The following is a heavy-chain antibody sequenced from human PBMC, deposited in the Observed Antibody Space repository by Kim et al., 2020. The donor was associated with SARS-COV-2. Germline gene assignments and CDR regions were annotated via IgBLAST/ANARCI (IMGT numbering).Heavy chain of an antibody. CDR3: AKDSMVRGVIITQFAD. Sequence: LKGRFTTSRDKSKSTLYLQMSSLRAEDTAVYYCAKDSMVRGVIITQFADWGQGTLVTVSS. V-gene: IGHV3-23*03. J-gene: IGHJ4*02. D-gene: IGHD3-10*01.